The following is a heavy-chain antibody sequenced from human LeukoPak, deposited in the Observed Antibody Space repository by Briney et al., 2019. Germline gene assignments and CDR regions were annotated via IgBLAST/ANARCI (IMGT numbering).Heavy chain of an antibody. CDR2: MNHSGSA. J-gene: IGHJ5*02. D-gene: IGHD6-19*01. Sequence: SETLSLTCAVYGGSFSGYYWTWIRQPPGKGLEWIGEMNHSGSANYNPSLKSRVTISVYTSKNQCSLRLSSVTAADTAVYCARLRGATVAHNWFDPWGQGTLVTVSS. CDR3: ARLRGATVAHNWFDP. CDR1: GGSFSGYY. V-gene: IGHV4-34*01.